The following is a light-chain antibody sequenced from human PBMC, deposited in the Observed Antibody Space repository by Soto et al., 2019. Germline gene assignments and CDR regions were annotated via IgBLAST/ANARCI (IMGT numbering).Light chain of an antibody. CDR1: QTISSW. J-gene: IGKJ1*01. CDR3: QHYNSYSEA. CDR2: EAS. V-gene: IGKV1-5*03. Sequence: DIEMTQSPSTLSWSVGDRVTLTCRASQTISSWLAWYQRKPGKAPKLLIYEASTLKTGVPSRFSGSGSGTEFTLTISSLQPDDFATYYCQHYNSYSEAFGQGTKVDIK.